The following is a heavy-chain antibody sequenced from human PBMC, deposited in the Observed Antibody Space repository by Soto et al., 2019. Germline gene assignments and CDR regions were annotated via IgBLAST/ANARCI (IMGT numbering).Heavy chain of an antibody. Sequence: QVQLVESGGGVVQPGRSLRLSCAASGFTFSSYGMHWVRQAPGKGLEWVAVISYDGSNKYYADSVKGRFTIYRDNSKNTLYLQMNSLRAEDTAVYYCAKSEAAEYWGQGTLVTVSS. CDR3: AKSEAAEY. V-gene: IGHV3-30*18. J-gene: IGHJ4*02. D-gene: IGHD6-25*01. CDR2: ISYDGSNK. CDR1: GFTFSSYG.